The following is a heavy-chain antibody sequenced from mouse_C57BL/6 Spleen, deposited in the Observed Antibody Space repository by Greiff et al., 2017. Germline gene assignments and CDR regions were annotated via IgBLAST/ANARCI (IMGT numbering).Heavy chain of an antibody. J-gene: IGHJ4*01. CDR1: GFSLTSYA. V-gene: IGHV2-9-1*01. CDR3: ARNGVGDYAMDY. Sequence: QVQLQQSGPGLVAPSQSLSITCTVSGFSLTSYAISWVRQPPGKGLEWLGVIWTGGGTTYNSAHKSRLSISKDNSKSQVFLKMNRLQTDDTARYYCARNGVGDYAMDYWGQGTSVTVSS. D-gene: IGHD1-1*01. CDR2: IWTGGGT.